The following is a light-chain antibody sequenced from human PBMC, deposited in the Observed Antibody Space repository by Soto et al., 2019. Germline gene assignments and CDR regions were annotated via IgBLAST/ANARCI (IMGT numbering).Light chain of an antibody. CDR3: QQYKNWPPIT. CDR2: GAY. Sequence: EVILTQSPATLSLSPGERATLSCSASQSVDRSLGWYQEKPGQAPRLLIYGAYHRAPGIPARFSGSGSGTDFTLNIDSVEADDFAVYDCQQYKNWPPITVGQGTRLDIK. J-gene: IGKJ5*01. CDR1: QSVDRS. V-gene: IGKV3-11*01.